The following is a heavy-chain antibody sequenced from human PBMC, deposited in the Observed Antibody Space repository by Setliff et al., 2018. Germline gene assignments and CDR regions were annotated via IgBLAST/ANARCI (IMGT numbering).Heavy chain of an antibody. CDR3: VGSGDSSGYEYYFDY. CDR2: IYIGGSA. V-gene: IGHV4-4*07. J-gene: IGHJ4*02. CDR1: GGSISSYY. Sequence: KPSETLSLTCTVSGGSISSYYWSWIRQPAGKGLEWIGHIYIGGSANYNPSLKSRVTMSIDTSKNQFSLKLSSVTAADTAVYYCVGSGDSSGYEYYFDYWGQGTLVTVSS. D-gene: IGHD3-22*01.